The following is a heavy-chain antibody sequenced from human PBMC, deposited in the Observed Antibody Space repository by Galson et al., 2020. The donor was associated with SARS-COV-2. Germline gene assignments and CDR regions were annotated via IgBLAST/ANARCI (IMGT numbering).Heavy chain of an antibody. J-gene: IGHJ6*03. CDR2: INPNSGGT. CDR3: ARESSSRDGDYYYYMDV. V-gene: IGHV1-2*04. CDR1: VYTFTGYY. D-gene: IGHD2-2*01. Sequence: ASVKVSCKASVYTFTGYYMHLVRQAPGQGLEWMGWINPNSGGTNYAQKFQGWVTMTRDTSISTAYMELSRLRSNDTAVYYCARESSSRDGDYYYYMDVWGKGTTVTVSS.